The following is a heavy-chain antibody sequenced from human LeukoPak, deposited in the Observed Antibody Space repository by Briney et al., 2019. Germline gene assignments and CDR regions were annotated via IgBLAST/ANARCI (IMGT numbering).Heavy chain of an antibody. Sequence: ASVKVSCKASGGTFSSYAISWVRQAPGQGLEWMGGIIPIFGTANYAQKFQGRVTITTDESTSTAYMELSSLRSEDTAVYYCARGDGHYYDSSGYYPDYWGQGTLVTVSS. CDR2: IIPIFGTA. CDR1: GGTFSSYA. V-gene: IGHV1-69*05. J-gene: IGHJ4*02. D-gene: IGHD3-22*01. CDR3: ARGDGHYYDSSGYYPDY.